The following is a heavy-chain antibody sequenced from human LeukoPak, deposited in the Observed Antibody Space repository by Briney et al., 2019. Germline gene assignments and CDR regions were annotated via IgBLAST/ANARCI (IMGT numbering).Heavy chain of an antibody. CDR2: IYTTGST. J-gene: IGHJ6*03. V-gene: IGHV4-61*02. CDR3: ARVNFGSGYYYYVDV. CDR1: GGSISSSSYY. D-gene: IGHD3-10*01. Sequence: SETLSLTCTVSGGSISSSSYYWSWIRQPAGKGLEWIGRIYTTGSTNYNPSLKSRVTMSLDTSKNQFSLKLSSVTAADTAVYCCARVNFGSGYYYYVDVWGKGTTVTVSS.